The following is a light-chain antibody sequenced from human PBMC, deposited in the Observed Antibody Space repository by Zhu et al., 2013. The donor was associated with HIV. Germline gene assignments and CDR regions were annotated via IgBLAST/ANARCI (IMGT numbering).Light chain of an antibody. V-gene: IGKV3-11*01. CDR1: QSVNDY. J-gene: IGKJ4*01. CDR2: DAS. CDR3: QQRDNLPLT. Sequence: EIVLTQSPDTLYLSPGERATLSCRASQSVNDYLAWYQHKPGQAPRLLIYDASIRAPGIPPRFSASGSGTDFSLTISSLQPEDFAVYYCQQRDNLPLTFGGGTRVQI.